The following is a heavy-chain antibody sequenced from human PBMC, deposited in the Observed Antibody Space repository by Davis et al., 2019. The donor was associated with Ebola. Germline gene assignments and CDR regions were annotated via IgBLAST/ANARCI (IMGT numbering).Heavy chain of an antibody. D-gene: IGHD6-19*01. CDR1: GYTFTSYA. CDR2: INAGNGNT. V-gene: IGHV1-3*01. CDR3: AREQWLVPDYYYYYGMDV. Sequence: ASVKVSCKASGYTFTSYAMHWVRQAPGQRLEWMGWINAGNGNTKYSQKFQGRVTITRDTPASTAYMELSSLRSEDTAVYYCAREQWLVPDYYYYYGMDVWGQGTTVTVSS. J-gene: IGHJ6*02.